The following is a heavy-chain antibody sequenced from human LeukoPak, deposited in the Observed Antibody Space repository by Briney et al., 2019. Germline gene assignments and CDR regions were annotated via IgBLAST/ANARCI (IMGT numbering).Heavy chain of an antibody. CDR3: VREGYDSSGYYLDS. V-gene: IGHV4-61*01. CDR2: IHNSGST. D-gene: IGHD3-22*01. Sequence: PSETLSLTCTVSGASFSSGSYYWSWIRQPPGTGLEWFGWIHNSGSTENNPSLKSRVTMSVDTSKNQISLRLYSVTAADTAVYYCVREGYDSSGYYLDSWGQGTLVTVSS. CDR1: GASFSSGSYY. J-gene: IGHJ4*02.